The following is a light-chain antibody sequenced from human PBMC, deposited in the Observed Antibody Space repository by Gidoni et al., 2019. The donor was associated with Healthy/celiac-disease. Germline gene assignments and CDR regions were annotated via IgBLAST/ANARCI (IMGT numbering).Light chain of an antibody. J-gene: IGKJ1*01. V-gene: IGKV1-39*01. CDR1: QSISSY. Sequence: DIQMTQSPSSLSASVGDRVTITCRASQSISSYLNWYQQKPGKAPKLLIYAASSLQSGVPSRFRGSGSGTDFTLTIRSLQPEDFATYYCQQSYSTPRTFXQXTKVEIK. CDR2: AAS. CDR3: QQSYSTPRT.